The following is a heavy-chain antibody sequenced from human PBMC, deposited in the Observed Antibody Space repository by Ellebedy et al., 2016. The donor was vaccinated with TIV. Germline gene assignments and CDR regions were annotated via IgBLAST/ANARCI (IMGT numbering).Heavy chain of an antibody. D-gene: IGHD2-2*01. CDR1: GFTFSTYS. Sequence: GGSLRLSCAASGFTFSTYSMNWVRQAPGKGLEWVSYISGISSSMYYADSVKGRFTISRDNAKNSLYLQMNSLRAEDTAVYYCARGSDYAVWYYYGMDVWGQGTTVTVSS. V-gene: IGHV3-48*04. CDR3: ARGSDYAVWYYYGMDV. J-gene: IGHJ6*02. CDR2: ISGISSSM.